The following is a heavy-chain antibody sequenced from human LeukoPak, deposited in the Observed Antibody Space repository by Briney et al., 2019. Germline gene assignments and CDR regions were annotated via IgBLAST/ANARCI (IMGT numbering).Heavy chain of an antibody. V-gene: IGHV4-34*01. CDR1: GGSFSGYY. D-gene: IGHD1-26*01. CDR3: ARSIWEDY. CDR2: INHSGST. J-gene: IGHJ4*02. Sequence: SETLSLTCAVYGGSFSGYYWSWIRQPPGKGLEWIGEINHSGSTNYNPSLKSRVTISVDTSKNQFSLKLSSVTAADTAVYYCARSIWEDYWGQGTLVTVSS.